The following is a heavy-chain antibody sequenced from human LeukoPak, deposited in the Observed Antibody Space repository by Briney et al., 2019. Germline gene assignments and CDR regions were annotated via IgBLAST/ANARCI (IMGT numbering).Heavy chain of an antibody. J-gene: IGHJ4*02. CDR1: GFTFDDYA. CDR2: ISWNSGSI. V-gene: IGHV3-9*01. Sequence: GGSLRLSCAASGFTFDDYAMHWVRQAPGKGLEWVSGISWNSGSIGYADSVKGRFTISRDNAKNSLYLQMNSLRAEDTALYYCAKDLSHSSGWFIDYWGQGTLVTVSS. D-gene: IGHD6-19*01. CDR3: AKDLSHSSGWFIDY.